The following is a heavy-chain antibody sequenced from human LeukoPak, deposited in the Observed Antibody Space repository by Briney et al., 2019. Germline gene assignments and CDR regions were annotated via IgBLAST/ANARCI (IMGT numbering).Heavy chain of an antibody. Sequence: ASVKVSCKASGYTFRNYGISWVRQAPGQGLGWMGWISADNGNTNYAQRFQGRVTMTTDTSTSTAYLDLRSLRSDDTAVYYCARDYFPLRGHGSHPRAWYFDLWGRGTLVTVSS. J-gene: IGHJ2*01. CDR1: GYTFRNYG. CDR3: ARDYFPLRGHGSHPRAWYFDL. D-gene: IGHD3-10*01. V-gene: IGHV1-18*01. CDR2: ISADNGNT.